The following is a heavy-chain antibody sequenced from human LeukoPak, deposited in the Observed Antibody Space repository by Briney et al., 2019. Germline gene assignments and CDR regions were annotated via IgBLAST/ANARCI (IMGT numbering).Heavy chain of an antibody. CDR2: ISAYNGNT. D-gene: IGHD5-18*01. CDR1: GYTFTNSY. CDR3: ASDVDTAMVPGY. J-gene: IGHJ4*02. V-gene: IGHV1-18*04. Sequence: VASVKVSCKASGYTFTNSYIHWVRQAPGQGLEWMGWISAYNGNTNYAQKLQGRVTMTTDTSTSTAYMELRSLRSDDTAVYYCASDVDTAMVPGYWGQGTLVTVSS.